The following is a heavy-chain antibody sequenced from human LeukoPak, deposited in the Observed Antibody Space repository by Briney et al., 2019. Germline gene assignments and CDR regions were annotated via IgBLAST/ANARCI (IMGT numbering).Heavy chain of an antibody. D-gene: IGHD2-8*01. J-gene: IGHJ4*02. V-gene: IGHV3-21*01. CDR2: ISSSSSYI. Sequence: GGSLRLSCAASGFTFSSYSMNWVRQAPGKGLEWVSSISSSSSYIYYADSVKGRFTISRDNAKNSLYLQMNSLRAEDTAVYYCARDGDIVLMVYAIGFDYWGQGTLITVSS. CDR3: ARDGDIVLMVYAIGFDY. CDR1: GFTFSSYS.